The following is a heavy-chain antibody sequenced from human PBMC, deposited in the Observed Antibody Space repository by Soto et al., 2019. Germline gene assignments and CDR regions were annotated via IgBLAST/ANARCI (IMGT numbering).Heavy chain of an antibody. D-gene: IGHD3-16*02. CDR3: SRHGEVSGQLILYY. CDR1: GFTVSGST. J-gene: IGHJ4*02. Sequence: EVQLVESGGGLVQPGGSLKLSCAASGFTVSGSTMHWVRQASGKGLEWVGRIRSKGNSYATTYAASVKGRFTISRDDSKNTAYLQMNSLKAEDTAVYYCSRHGEVSGQLILYYWGQGTLVTVSS. V-gene: IGHV3-73*02. CDR2: IRSKGNSYAT.